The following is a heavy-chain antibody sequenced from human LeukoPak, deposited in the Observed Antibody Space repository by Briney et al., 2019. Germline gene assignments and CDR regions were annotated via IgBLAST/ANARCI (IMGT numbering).Heavy chain of an antibody. J-gene: IGHJ3*02. CDR1: GGSISRYY. CDR2: IYYSGST. Sequence: SETLSLTCTVSGGSISRYYWSWIRQPPGKGLEWIGYIYYSGSTNYNPSLKSRVTISVDTSKNQFSLKLSSVTAADTAVYYCAREMGYRAFDIWGQGTMVTVSS. CDR3: AREMGYRAFDI. D-gene: IGHD2-15*01. V-gene: IGHV4-59*01.